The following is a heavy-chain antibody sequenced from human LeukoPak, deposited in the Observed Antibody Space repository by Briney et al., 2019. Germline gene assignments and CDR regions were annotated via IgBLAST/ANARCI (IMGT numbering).Heavy chain of an antibody. CDR3: ARQGWFRGAIDDF. CDR1: GFTFSSYSMN. Sequence: GSLRLSCAASGFTFSSYSMNWVRQPPGKGLEWIGTIYYSGSTHYNPSLNSRVSISIDTSKNQFFLKLNSVTATDSAVYYCARQGWFRGAIDDFWGQGTLVTVSS. V-gene: IGHV4-39*01. D-gene: IGHD3-10*01. CDR2: IYYSGST. J-gene: IGHJ4*02.